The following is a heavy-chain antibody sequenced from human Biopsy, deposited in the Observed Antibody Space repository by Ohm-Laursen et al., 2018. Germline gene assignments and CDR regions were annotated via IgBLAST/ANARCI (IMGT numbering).Heavy chain of an antibody. V-gene: IGHV3-11*01. CDR3: ARDTRWSPYSMDV. D-gene: IGHD4-23*01. J-gene: IGHJ6*02. CDR2: ISGGGTI. CDR1: GFSFSDYH. Sequence: LRLSCAASGFSFSDYHMRWIRQAPGRGLEWVSYISGGGTIYYGDSMKGRVTISRDNAKNSLYLQMHSLRAEDTAVYYCARDTRWSPYSMDVWGQGTTVTVSS.